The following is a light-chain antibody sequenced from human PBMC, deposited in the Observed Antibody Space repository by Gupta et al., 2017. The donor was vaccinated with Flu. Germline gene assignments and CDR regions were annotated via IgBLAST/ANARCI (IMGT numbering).Light chain of an antibody. CDR3: QMWDSSSDHPVV. CDR1: NSGGKR. J-gene: IGLJ2*01. CDR2: DDN. Sequence: NSGGKRVHGYHQKPGQAPVVVVYDDNDRPSGSPARFSGSNSGSTATLTISWVEAGDEADYICQMWDSSSDHPVVFGGGTKLSVL. V-gene: IGLV3-21*02.